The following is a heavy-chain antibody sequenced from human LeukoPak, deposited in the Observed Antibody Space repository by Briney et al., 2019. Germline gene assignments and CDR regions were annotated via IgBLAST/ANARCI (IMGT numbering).Heavy chain of an antibody. CDR1: GYTFTGYY. CDR3: ARAPSLYGSYSVY. Sequence: ASVKVSCKASGYTFTGYYMHWVRQAPGQGLEWMGWINPNSGGTNYAQKFQGRVTMTTDTSTSTAYMELRSLRSDDTAVYYCARAPSLYGSYSVYWGQGTLVTVSS. V-gene: IGHV1-2*02. J-gene: IGHJ4*02. CDR2: INPNSGGT. D-gene: IGHD1-26*01.